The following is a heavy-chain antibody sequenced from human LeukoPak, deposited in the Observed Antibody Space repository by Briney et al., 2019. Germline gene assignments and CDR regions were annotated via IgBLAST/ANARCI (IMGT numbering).Heavy chain of an antibody. Sequence: PSETLSLTCTVSGGSISSGGYYWSWIRQHPGRGLEWIGYIYYSGSAFYNPSLKSRVTISVDTSKNQFSLKLSSVTAADTAVYYCATTSKVGYCNGGSCYQFDSWGQGTLVTVSS. D-gene: IGHD2-15*01. CDR2: IYYSGSA. V-gene: IGHV4-31*03. CDR1: GGSISSGGYY. CDR3: ATTSKVGYCNGGSCYQFDS. J-gene: IGHJ4*02.